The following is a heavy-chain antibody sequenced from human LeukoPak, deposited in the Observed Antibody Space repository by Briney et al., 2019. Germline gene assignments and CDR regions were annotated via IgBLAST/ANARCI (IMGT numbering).Heavy chain of an antibody. D-gene: IGHD6-19*01. CDR2: ISSSGSTK. CDR1: GFTFSSYE. CDR3: ARELERSGFDP. V-gene: IGHV3-48*03. J-gene: IGHJ5*02. Sequence: WGSLSLSCAASGFTFSSYEMNWVRQAPGKGLEWVSYISSSGSTKDYADSVKGRFTISRDNAKNSLYLQMNSLRAEDTGVYYCARELERSGFDPWGQGTLLTDSP.